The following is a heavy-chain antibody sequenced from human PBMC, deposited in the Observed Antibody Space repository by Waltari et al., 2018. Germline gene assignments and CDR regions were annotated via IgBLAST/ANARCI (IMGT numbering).Heavy chain of an antibody. Sequence: QVQLVESGGGVVQPGGSLRLSCAASGFTFSSYGMHWVRQAPGKGLGWVAFIRYDGSKKYYADSVKGRFTISRDNSKNTLYLQMNSLRAEDTAVYYCAKEDMNGAFDIWGQGTMVTVSS. V-gene: IGHV3-30*02. CDR3: AKEDMNGAFDI. CDR2: IRYDGSKK. CDR1: GFTFSSYG. J-gene: IGHJ3*02. D-gene: IGHD2-15*01.